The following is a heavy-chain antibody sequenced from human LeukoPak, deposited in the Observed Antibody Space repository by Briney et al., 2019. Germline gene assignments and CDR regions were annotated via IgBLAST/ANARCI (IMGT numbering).Heavy chain of an antibody. CDR3: ARVSGMGPHGSLCDY. Sequence: KSSETLSLTCAVSGGSISSSNWWSWVRQPPGKGLEWIGEIYHSGSTNYNPSLKSRVTISVDKSKNQFSLKLSSVTAADTAVYYCARVSGMGPHGSLCDYWGQGTLVTVSS. CDR2: IYHSGST. CDR1: GGSISSSNW. D-gene: IGHD6-25*01. J-gene: IGHJ4*02. V-gene: IGHV4-4*02.